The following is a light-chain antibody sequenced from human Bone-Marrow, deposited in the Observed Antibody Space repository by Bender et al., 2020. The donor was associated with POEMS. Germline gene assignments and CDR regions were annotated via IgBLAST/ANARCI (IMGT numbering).Light chain of an antibody. CDR3: AAWEDSLNGWV. J-gene: IGLJ3*02. CDR1: SSNIGTNP. V-gene: IGLV1-44*01. Sequence: QSVLTQPPSASVTPGQRVTISCSGSSSNIGTNPVNWYQQLPGTAPKLLIYINNQRPSGVPDRFSGSKSGNSASLAISGLQSEDEADYYCAAWEDSLNGWVFGGGTKLTVL. CDR2: INN.